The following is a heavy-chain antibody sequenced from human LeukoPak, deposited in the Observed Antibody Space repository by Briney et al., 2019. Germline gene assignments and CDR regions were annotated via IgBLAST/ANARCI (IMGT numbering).Heavy chain of an antibody. CDR2: ISYDGSNK. J-gene: IGHJ4*02. V-gene: IGHV3-30*03. CDR3: ARSSGGYDY. CDR1: GFIFSSYG. D-gene: IGHD3-22*01. Sequence: PGGSLRLSCAASGFIFSSYGMHWVRQAPGKGLEWVAVISYDGSNKYYADSVKGRFTISRDNSKNTLYVQMNSLRAEDTAVYYCARSSGGYDYWGQGTLVTVSS.